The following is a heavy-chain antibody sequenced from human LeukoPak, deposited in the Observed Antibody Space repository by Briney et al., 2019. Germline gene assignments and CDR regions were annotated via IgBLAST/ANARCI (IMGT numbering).Heavy chain of an antibody. D-gene: IGHD2-2*01. CDR2: IYYSGST. CDR3: ARDTFVVPAAPYYYYYMDV. J-gene: IGHJ6*03. Sequence: SETLSLTCTVSGGSLSSYYWSWIRQPPGKGLEWIGYIYYSGSTNYNPSLKSRVTISVDTSKNQFSLKLSSVTAADTAVYYCARDTFVVPAAPYYYYYMDVWGKGTTVTVSS. V-gene: IGHV4-59*12. CDR1: GGSLSSYY.